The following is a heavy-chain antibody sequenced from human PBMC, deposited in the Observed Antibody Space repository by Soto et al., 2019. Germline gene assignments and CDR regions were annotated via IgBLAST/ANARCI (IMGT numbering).Heavy chain of an antibody. V-gene: IGHV3-23*01. D-gene: IGHD4-17*01. CDR1: GFTFSSYA. CDR3: ARVAGGRLRWCDY. CDR2: ISGSGGST. Sequence: PGGSLRLSCAASGFTFSSYAMSWVRQAPGKGLEWVSTISGSGGSTYYADSVKGRFTISRDNSKNTLYLQMNSLRAEDTAVYYCARVAGGRLRWCDYWGQGTLVTVSS. J-gene: IGHJ4*02.